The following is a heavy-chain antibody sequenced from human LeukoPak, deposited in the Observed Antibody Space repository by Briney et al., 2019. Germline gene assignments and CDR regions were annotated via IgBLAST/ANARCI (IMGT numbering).Heavy chain of an antibody. V-gene: IGHV4-61*02. CDR3: AREPDPYYDFWSGYFDY. D-gene: IGHD3-3*01. CDR2: IYTSGST. J-gene: IGHJ4*02. CDR1: GGSISSGSYY. Sequence: PSETLSLTCTVSGGSISSGSYYWSWIRQPAGKGLEWIGRIYTSGSTNYNPSLKSRVTISVDTSKNQFSLKLSSVTAADTAVYYCAREPDPYYDFWSGYFDYWGQGTLVTVSS.